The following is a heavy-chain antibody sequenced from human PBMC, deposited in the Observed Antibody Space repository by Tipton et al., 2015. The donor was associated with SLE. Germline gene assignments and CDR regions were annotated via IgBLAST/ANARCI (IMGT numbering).Heavy chain of an antibody. CDR3: ARGRWGMVSLGFFDL. V-gene: IGHV4-59*02. CDR2: FYDSVTT. D-gene: IGHD5-18*01. CDR1: GDSVSFYY. J-gene: IGHJ2*01. Sequence: TLSLTCTVSGDSVSFYYWSWIRQPPGKGLEYIGYFYDSVTTNYNPSLKSRVTMSVDTSKNQISLKLTSVTAADTAMYYCARGRWGMVSLGFFDLWGRGTLITVSS.